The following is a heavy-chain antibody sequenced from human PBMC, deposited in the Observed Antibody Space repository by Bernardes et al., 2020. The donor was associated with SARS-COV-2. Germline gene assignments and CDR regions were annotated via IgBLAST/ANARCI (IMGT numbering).Heavy chain of an antibody. CDR2: INQNGNEK. CDR1: GFTFSSYW. Sequence: GALRLSCAASGFTFSSYWMSWVRQAPGKGLEWVANINQNGNEKYYVDSVKGRFTISRDNAKNSLHLQMNSLRAEDTAVYYCGTDLYYWGQGTLVTVSS. V-gene: IGHV3-7*04. J-gene: IGHJ4*02. CDR3: GTDLYY.